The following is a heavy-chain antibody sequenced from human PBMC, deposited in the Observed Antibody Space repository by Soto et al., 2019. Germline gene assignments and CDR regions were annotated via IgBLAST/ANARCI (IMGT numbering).Heavy chain of an antibody. J-gene: IGHJ5*02. V-gene: IGHV1-24*01. CDR3: ARVSRISMAGTNDNWFDT. Sequence: ASVKVSCKVSGYTLTELSMHWVRQAPGKGLEWMGGFEPEDHETIYAQKFQGTVTMTEDTSTDTAYMELSSLRTEDTAVYYCARVSRISMAGTNDNWFDTWGQGTLFTTSS. CDR2: FEPEDHET. CDR1: GYTLTELS. D-gene: IGHD1-1*01.